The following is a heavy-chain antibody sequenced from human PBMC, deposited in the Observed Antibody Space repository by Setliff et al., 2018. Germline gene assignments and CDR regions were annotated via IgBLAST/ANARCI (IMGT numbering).Heavy chain of an antibody. Sequence: GESLKISCKASGYSFPSYWIGWVRQVPGKGLEWMGVIYPGDSHTRYSPSFQGQVTISADKSILTAFLQWTYLKASDSAMYYCARLGRNNSAPPGDYWGQGTLVTVSS. CDR2: IYPGDSHT. CDR1: GYSFPSYW. J-gene: IGHJ4*02. V-gene: IGHV5-51*01. D-gene: IGHD6-25*01. CDR3: ARLGRNNSAPPGDY.